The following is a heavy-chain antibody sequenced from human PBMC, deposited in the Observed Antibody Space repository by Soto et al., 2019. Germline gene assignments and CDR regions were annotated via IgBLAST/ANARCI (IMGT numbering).Heavy chain of an antibody. CDR1: GFTFSSYG. J-gene: IGHJ6*02. D-gene: IGHD6-13*01. CDR3: AKDRREQQLVRRSWGHYYYGMDV. V-gene: IGHV3-30*18. Sequence: GGSLRLSCAASGFTFSSYGMHWVRQAPGKGLEWVAVISYDGSNKYYADSVKGRFTISRDNSKNTLYLQMNSLRAEDTAVYYCAKDRREQQLVRRSWGHYYYGMDVWGQGTTVTVSS. CDR2: ISYDGSNK.